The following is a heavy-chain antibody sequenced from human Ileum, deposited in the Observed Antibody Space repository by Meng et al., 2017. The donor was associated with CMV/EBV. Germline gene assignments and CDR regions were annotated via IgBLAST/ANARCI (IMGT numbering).Heavy chain of an antibody. D-gene: IGHD2-15*01. CDR3: AASTYCHGGNCFSCDY. V-gene: IGHV1-69*10. J-gene: IGHJ4*02. CDR2: IIPILNMV. Sequence: SGGTFSNHAFSWVRQAPGQGLEWMGGIIPILNMVDYAQKFQGRVTLTADKSTSTAYMDLSSLRSDDTAVYYCAASTYCHGGNCFSCDYWGQGTLVTVSS. CDR1: GGTFSNHA.